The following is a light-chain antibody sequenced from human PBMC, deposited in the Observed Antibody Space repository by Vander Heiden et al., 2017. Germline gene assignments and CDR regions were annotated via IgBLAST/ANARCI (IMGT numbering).Light chain of an antibody. CDR2: DAS. J-gene: IGKJ3*01. Sequence: DIVLTQSPATLSLSPGDRATLTCRASQSVSNYLVWFQHKPGQTPRLLIYDASNRATGVPARFSGSGSGTDFTLTISSLEPEDFAVYYCQQCSNWPLTFGPGTKVEIK. CDR1: QSVSNY. V-gene: IGKV3-11*01. CDR3: QQCSNWPLT.